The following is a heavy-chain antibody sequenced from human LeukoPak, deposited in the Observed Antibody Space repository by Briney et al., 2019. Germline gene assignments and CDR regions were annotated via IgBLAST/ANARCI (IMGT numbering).Heavy chain of an antibody. CDR1: GITFNYYT. CDR3: ARDPGEALSSSGFPDDYGDYTEPWYFDL. V-gene: IGHV3-21*01. J-gene: IGHJ2*01. D-gene: IGHD4-17*01. Sequence: KPGGSLRLSCTASGITFNYYTMNWVRQAPGKGLEWVSSISSSSSYIYYADSVKGRFTISRDNAKNSLYLQMNSLRAEDTAVYYCARDPGEALSSSGFPDDYGDYTEPWYFDLWGRGTLVTVSS. CDR2: ISSSSSYI.